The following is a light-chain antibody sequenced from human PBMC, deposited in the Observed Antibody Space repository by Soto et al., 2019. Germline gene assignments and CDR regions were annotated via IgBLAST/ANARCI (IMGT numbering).Light chain of an antibody. Sequence: IVLTQSPVALSLSPGERATLSCRASQTISNYLAWYQQKPGQAPRLLMYDASRRATGIPARFSGSGSGSDFTLIISSLEPEDFAVYYCQQRVTWPGTFGGGTRLEI. CDR3: QQRVTWPGT. CDR2: DAS. CDR1: QTISNY. V-gene: IGKV3-11*01. J-gene: IGKJ4*01.